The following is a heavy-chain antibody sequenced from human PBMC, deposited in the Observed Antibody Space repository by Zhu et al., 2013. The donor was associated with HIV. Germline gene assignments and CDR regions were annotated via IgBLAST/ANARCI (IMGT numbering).Heavy chain of an antibody. CDR2: IGAHNGHT. D-gene: IGHD6-13*01. Sequence: QVHLVQSGAEVKKPGASVKVSCKASGYNFANYGISWVRQAPGQGLEWMGWIGAHNGHTQSAQEFQGRVTLTTDTFTTTAYMELRSLRSDDTAVYYCATSASIIKYSSSWYWDYWGPGNPG. J-gene: IGHJ4*02. CDR1: GYNFANYG. V-gene: IGHV1-18*01. CDR3: ATSASIIKYSSSWYWDY.